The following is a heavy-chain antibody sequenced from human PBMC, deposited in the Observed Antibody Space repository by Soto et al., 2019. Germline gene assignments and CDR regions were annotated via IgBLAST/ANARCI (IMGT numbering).Heavy chain of an antibody. CDR2: IYYSGST. J-gene: IGHJ3*02. V-gene: IGHV4-59*01. CDR1: GGSISSYY. Sequence: SETLSLTCTVSGGSISSYYWSWIRQPPGKGLEWIWYIYYSGSTNYNPSLKSRVTISVDTSKNQFSLKLSSVTAADTAVYYCARGSGGSWSAFDIWGQGTMVTVSS. CDR3: ARGSGGSWSAFDI. D-gene: IGHD2-15*01.